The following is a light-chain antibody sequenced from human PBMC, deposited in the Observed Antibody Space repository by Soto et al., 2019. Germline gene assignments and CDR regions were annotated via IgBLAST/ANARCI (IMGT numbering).Light chain of an antibody. CDR1: SSNIGSNY. CDR2: RNN. J-gene: IGLJ7*01. Sequence: QSVLTQPPSASGTPGQRVTISCSGSSSNIGSNYVYWYQQLPGTASKLLIYRNNQRPSGVPDRFSGSKSGTSASLAISGLRSEDEADYYCAAWDDSLSDTVFGGGTQLTVL. V-gene: IGLV1-47*01. CDR3: AAWDDSLSDTV.